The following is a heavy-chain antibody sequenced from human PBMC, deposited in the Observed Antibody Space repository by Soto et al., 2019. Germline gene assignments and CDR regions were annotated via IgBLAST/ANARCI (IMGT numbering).Heavy chain of an antibody. D-gene: IGHD6-13*01. J-gene: IGHJ6*02. V-gene: IGHV3-11*01. CDR2: ISSSGGTT. CDR3: ARYVAAAGSYGMDV. CDR1: GFTFSDYY. Sequence: QVQLVESGGGLVKPGGSLRLSCAASGFTFSDYYMSWIRQAPGKGLEWVSYISSSGGTTYYADSVKGRFTISRDNAKKSLYLQTNSLRAEDTAVYYCARYVAAAGSYGMDVWGQGTTVTVSS.